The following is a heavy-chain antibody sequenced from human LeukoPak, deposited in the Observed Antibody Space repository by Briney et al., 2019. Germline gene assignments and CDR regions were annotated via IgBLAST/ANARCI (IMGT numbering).Heavy chain of an antibody. D-gene: IGHD6-19*01. CDR2: IYYSGST. V-gene: IGHV4-59*01. CDR3: ARDPSVAGTYWYFDL. J-gene: IGHJ2*01. Sequence: SETLSLTCTVSGGSISSYYWSWIRQPPGKGLEWIGYIYYSGSTNYNPSLKSRVNISVDTSKNQFSLKLSSVTAADTAVYYCARDPSVAGTYWYFDLWGRGTLVTVSS. CDR1: GGSISSYY.